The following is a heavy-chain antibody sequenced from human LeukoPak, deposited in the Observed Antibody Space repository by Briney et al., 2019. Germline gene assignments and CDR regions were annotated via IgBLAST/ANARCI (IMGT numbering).Heavy chain of an antibody. Sequence: GGSLRLSCAASGFSVSNNYMSCVPQAPGEGLEWVSVISRGDNTYYADSVKGRVTISRDSSTNTVYLQMASPRAEDTAMYYCVKEAPGTTLYDWGRGTLVTVSS. CDR1: GFSVSNNY. D-gene: IGHD2/OR15-2a*01. CDR3: VKEAPGTTLYD. V-gene: IGHV3-66*01. CDR2: ISRGDNT. J-gene: IGHJ4*02.